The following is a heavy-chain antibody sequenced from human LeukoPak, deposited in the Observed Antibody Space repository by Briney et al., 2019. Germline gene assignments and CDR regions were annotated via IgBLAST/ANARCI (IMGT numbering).Heavy chain of an antibody. D-gene: IGHD2-15*01. Sequence: GGSLRLSCAASGFTFSSYGMHWVRQAPGKGLEWVAVISYDGSNKYYADSVRGRFTISRDNSKNTVYLQMNSLRVEDAAVYYCARAPVTSCRGAFCYPFDYWGRGTLVTVSS. CDR3: ARAPVTSCRGAFCYPFDY. CDR2: ISYDGSNK. CDR1: GFTFSSYG. J-gene: IGHJ4*02. V-gene: IGHV3-30*03.